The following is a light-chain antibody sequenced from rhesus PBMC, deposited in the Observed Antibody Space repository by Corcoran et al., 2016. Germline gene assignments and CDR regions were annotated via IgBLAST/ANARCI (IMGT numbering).Light chain of an antibody. CDR2: QNN. V-gene: IGLV1S1*01. Sequence: QPVLAQPPSASGAPGQRVYISCTGTNSNLGAAYFVSWYQQFPERAPKLLIFQNNQRPSGISDRFSASKSGTSASLTITGLQSEDEADYICSAWDNGPSAYIFGSGTRLTVL. CDR1: NSNLGAAYF. CDR3: SAWDNGPSAYI. J-gene: IGLJ1*01.